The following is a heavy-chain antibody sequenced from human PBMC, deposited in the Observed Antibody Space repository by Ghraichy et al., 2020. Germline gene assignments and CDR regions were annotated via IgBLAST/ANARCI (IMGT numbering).Heavy chain of an antibody. CDR2: IKSKTDGGTT. Sequence: GGSLRLSCAASGFTFSNAWMSWVRQAPGKGLEWVGRIKSKTDGGTTDYAAPVKGRFTISRDDSKNTLYLQMNSLKTEDTAVYYCTTSLQGGSYWYYFDYWGQGTLVTVSS. V-gene: IGHV3-15*01. D-gene: IGHD1-26*01. CDR3: TTSLQGGSYWYYFDY. J-gene: IGHJ4*02. CDR1: GFTFSNAW.